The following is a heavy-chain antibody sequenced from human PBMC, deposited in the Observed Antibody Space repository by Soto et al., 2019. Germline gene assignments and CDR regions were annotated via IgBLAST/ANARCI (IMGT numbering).Heavy chain of an antibody. V-gene: IGHV1-24*01. Sequence: ASVKVSCKVSGYTLTELSMHWVRQAPGKVLEWMGGFDPEDGETIYAQKFQGRVTMTEDTSTDTAYMELSSLRSEDTAVYYCATKTWSYYYYGMDVWGQGTTVTVSS. CDR1: GYTLTELS. J-gene: IGHJ6*02. D-gene: IGHD1-1*01. CDR3: ATKTWSYYYYGMDV. CDR2: FDPEDGET.